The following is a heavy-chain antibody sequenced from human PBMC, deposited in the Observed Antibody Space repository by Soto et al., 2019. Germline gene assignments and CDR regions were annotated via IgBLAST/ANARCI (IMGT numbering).Heavy chain of an antibody. V-gene: IGHV1-18*01. J-gene: IGHJ6*02. Sequence: QVQLVQSGAEVKKPGASVKVSCKASGYTFTNYGITWVRQAPGQGLEWMGWISDYNGNTFYGKKFQGRVTMTKDTSTRTAYMELKRLRSDDTAVYYCAREGYYSGSGTYSPPRYYGMDAWGQGTTVTVSS. CDR1: GYTFTNYG. D-gene: IGHD3-10*01. CDR3: AREGYYSGSGTYSPPRYYGMDA. CDR2: ISDYNGNT.